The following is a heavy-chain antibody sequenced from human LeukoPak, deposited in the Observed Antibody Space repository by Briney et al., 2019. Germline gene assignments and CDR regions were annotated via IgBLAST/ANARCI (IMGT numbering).Heavy chain of an antibody. D-gene: IGHD6-19*01. CDR2: IKEDGSEK. Sequence: GXSLRLSCAASGSTFSSYWMNWVRQAPGKGLEWVANIKEDGSEKYYVDSVKGRFTISRDNAKNSLYLQMNSLRAEDTAVDYCARGGGWYFDYWGQGTLVTVSS. CDR3: ARGGGWYFDY. CDR1: GSTFSSYW. J-gene: IGHJ4*02. V-gene: IGHV3-7*01.